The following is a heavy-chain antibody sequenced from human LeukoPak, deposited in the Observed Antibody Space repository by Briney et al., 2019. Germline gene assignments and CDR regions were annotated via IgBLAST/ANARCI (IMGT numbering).Heavy chain of an antibody. V-gene: IGHV1-18*01. Sequence: ASVKFSCKASGYTFTSYAFSWVRQAPGQGLEWMGWISAYNGNTNYAQKLHARVTMTTDTSTSTAYMELRSLRSDDTAVYYCARFSFERAIFGVVPNAFDIWGQGTMVTVSS. D-gene: IGHD3-3*01. CDR2: ISAYNGNT. J-gene: IGHJ3*02. CDR1: GYTFTSYA. CDR3: ARFSFERAIFGVVPNAFDI.